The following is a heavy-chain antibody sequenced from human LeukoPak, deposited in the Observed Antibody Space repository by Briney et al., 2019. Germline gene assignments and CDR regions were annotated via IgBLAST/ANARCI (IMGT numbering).Heavy chain of an antibody. CDR3: VRSYAAFDI. CDR2: ISSGASAI. V-gene: IGHV3-48*04. CDR1: GFTFSAYG. J-gene: IGHJ3*02. Sequence: PGGSLRLSCAASGFTFSAYGMNWVRQAPGWGLEWVSYISSGASAIYYADSVKGRFTTSRDNAKNSLYLQLNSLRAEDTAVYYCVRSYAAFDIWGQGTMVTVSS.